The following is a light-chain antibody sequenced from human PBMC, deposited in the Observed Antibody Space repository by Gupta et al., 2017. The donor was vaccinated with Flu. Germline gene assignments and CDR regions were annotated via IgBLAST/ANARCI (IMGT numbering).Light chain of an antibody. CDR3: MQALQTPPT. J-gene: IGKJ1*01. V-gene: IGKV2-28*01. CDR2: LGS. Sequence: VTTQSPPSPRLSPVTPPSISSRSSQSLLHSNGYNYLDWYLQQPGQSPQLLIDLGSTRASGVPDRFSGRGSGTDFTLKISRVEAEDVGVYYCMQALQTPPTFGQGTKVEIK. CDR1: QSLLHSNGYNY.